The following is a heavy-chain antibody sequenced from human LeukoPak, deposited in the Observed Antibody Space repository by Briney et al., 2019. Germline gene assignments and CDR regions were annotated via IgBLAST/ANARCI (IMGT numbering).Heavy chain of an antibody. D-gene: IGHD4-11*01. CDR1: GFTFSSYG. J-gene: IGHJ5*02. CDR2: IRYDGSNK. Sequence: PGRSLRLSCAASGFTFSSYGMHWVRQAPGKGLEWVAFIRYDGSNKYYADSVKGRFTISRDDSKNTLYLQMNSLRAEDTAVYYCARESSVTTFPSWFDPWGQGTLVTVSS. V-gene: IGHV3-33*01. CDR3: ARESSVTTFPSWFDP.